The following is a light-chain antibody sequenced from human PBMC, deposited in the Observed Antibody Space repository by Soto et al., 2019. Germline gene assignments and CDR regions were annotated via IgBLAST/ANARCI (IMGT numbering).Light chain of an antibody. Sequence: EIVLTQSPGTLSLSPGQRATISCRASRTVDSTYLAWYQQKPGQAPRLLIYAVSDRATGIPDRFSGSGSGTDFTLTISRLEPEDFAVYYCQQFSSYPLTFGGGTKVDIK. V-gene: IGKV3-20*01. CDR2: AVS. J-gene: IGKJ4*01. CDR1: RTVDSTY. CDR3: QQFSSYPLT.